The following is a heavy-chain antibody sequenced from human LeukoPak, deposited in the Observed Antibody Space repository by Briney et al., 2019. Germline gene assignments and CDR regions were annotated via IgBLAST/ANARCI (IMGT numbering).Heavy chain of an antibody. CDR2: IYYSGST. V-gene: IGHV4-39*01. CDR3: ARHGASVYDSLRFDP. CDR1: GGSISSSSYY. J-gene: IGHJ5*02. D-gene: IGHD5/OR15-5a*01. Sequence: SETLSLTCTVSGGSISSSSYYWGWIRQPPGQGLVWIGSIYYSGSTYYNPSLKIRVTISVDTSKNQFSLKLSSVTAADTAVYYCARHGASVYDSLRFDPWGQGTLVTVSS.